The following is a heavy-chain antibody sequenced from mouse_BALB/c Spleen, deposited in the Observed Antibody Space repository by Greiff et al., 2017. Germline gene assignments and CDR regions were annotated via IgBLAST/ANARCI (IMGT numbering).Heavy chain of an antibody. CDR1: GFTFSSYG. D-gene: IGHD2-4*01. Sequence: EVKLVESGGDLVKPGGSLKLSCAASGFTFSSYGMSWVRQTPDKRLEWVATISSGGSYTYYPDSVKGRFTISRDNAKNTLYLQMSSLKSEDTAMYYCARTEPRPRYDSFAYWGQGTLVTVSA. CDR3: ARTEPRPRYDSFAY. CDR2: ISSGGSYT. V-gene: IGHV5-6*01. J-gene: IGHJ3*01.